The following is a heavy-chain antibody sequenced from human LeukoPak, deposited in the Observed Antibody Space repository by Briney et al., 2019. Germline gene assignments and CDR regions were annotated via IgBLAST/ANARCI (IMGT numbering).Heavy chain of an antibody. J-gene: IGHJ4*02. CDR1: GFTFSSYD. V-gene: IGHV3-13*01. D-gene: IGHD4-17*01. CDR2: IGTARDT. CDR3: VRGSGYGDYSLGY. Sequence: GGSLRLSCAASGFTFSSYDMHWVRQATGKGLEWVSAIGTARDTYYSGSVKGRFTISRENAKNSLYLQMNILRAGDTAVYYCVRGSGYGDYSLGYWGQGTLVTVSS.